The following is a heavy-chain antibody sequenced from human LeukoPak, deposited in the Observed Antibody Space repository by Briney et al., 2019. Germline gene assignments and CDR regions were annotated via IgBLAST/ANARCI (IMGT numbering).Heavy chain of an antibody. D-gene: IGHD2-21*01. CDR2: IHASGRT. J-gene: IGHJ3*02. V-gene: IGHV4-61*09. CDR3: ARDFGILVRAFDI. CDR1: GGPTTSGSYY. Sequence: SETLSLTCTVSGGPTTSGSYYWSWFRQPAGKGLEWIGHIHASGRTNYNPSLKSRVTISVDTSNNQFSLKLSSVTAADTAVYYCARDFGILVRAFDIWGQGTMVTVSS.